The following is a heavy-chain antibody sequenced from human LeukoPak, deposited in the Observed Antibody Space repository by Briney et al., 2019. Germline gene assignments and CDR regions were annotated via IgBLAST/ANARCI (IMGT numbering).Heavy chain of an antibody. Sequence: GASVKVSCKASGYTFTSYGISWVRQAPGQGLEWMGGIIPIFGTANYAQKFQGRVTITTDESTSTAYMELSSLRSEDTAVYYCASVHQLPHDAFDIWGQGTMVTVSS. CDR3: ASVHQLPHDAFDI. J-gene: IGHJ3*02. CDR2: IIPIFGTA. CDR1: GYTFTSYG. D-gene: IGHD6-13*01. V-gene: IGHV1-69*05.